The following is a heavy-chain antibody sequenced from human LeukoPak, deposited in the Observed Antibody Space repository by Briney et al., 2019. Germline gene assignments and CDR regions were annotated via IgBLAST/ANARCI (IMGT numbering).Heavy chain of an antibody. J-gene: IGHJ4*02. D-gene: IGHD1-26*01. CDR2: ISSYSSTI. V-gene: IGHV3-48*04. Sequence: GGSLRLSCAASGFIFSKHGMNWVRQAPGKGLEWISYISSYSSTIYYADSVQGRFTISRDNAKNSLYLQMNSLRAEDTAVYYCARVIVGGTFDYWGQGTLVTVSS. CDR1: GFIFSKHG. CDR3: ARVIVGGTFDY.